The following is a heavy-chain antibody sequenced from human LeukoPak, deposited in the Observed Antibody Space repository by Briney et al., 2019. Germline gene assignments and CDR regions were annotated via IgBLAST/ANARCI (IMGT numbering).Heavy chain of an antibody. V-gene: IGHV3-30*02. CDR1: GFTFSSYG. D-gene: IGHD3-10*01. Sequence: GGSLRLSCAASGFTFSSYGMHWVRQAPGKGLEWVAFIRYDGSNKYYADSAKGRFTISRDNSKNTLYLQMNSLRAEDTAVYYCAKVVMVRGGVDYWGQGTLVTVSS. J-gene: IGHJ4*02. CDR2: IRYDGSNK. CDR3: AKVVMVRGGVDY.